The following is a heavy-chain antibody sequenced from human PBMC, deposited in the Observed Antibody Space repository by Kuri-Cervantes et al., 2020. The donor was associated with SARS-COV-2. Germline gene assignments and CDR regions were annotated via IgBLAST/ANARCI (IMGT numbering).Heavy chain of an antibody. CDR2: ISYDGSNK. Sequence: GESLKISCAASGFTFSSYGMHWVRQALGKGLEWVAVISYDGSNKYYADSVKGRFTISRDNSKNTLYLQMNSLRAEDTAVYYCARDLGPYGLEAASYSSSGYYGMDVWGQGTTVTVSS. CDR1: GFTFSSYG. V-gene: IGHV3-30*03. CDR3: ARDLGPYGLEAASYSSSGYYGMDV. D-gene: IGHD6-6*01. J-gene: IGHJ6*02.